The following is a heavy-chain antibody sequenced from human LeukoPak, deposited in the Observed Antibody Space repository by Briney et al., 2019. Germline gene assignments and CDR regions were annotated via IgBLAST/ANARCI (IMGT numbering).Heavy chain of an antibody. CDR2: ISSRSSYI. Sequence: PGGSLRLSCAASGFTFSSYNMKWVRQAPGKGLEWVSSISSRSSYIFYADSVKGRFTISRDNAKKSLYLQMNSLRAEDTAVNYCASGVNYFDYWGQGTLVTVSS. CDR1: GFTFSSYN. CDR3: ASGVNYFDY. V-gene: IGHV3-21*01. D-gene: IGHD3-3*01. J-gene: IGHJ4*02.